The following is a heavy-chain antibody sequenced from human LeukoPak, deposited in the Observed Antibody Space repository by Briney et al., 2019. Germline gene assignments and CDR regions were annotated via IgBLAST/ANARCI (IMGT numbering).Heavy chain of an antibody. V-gene: IGHV4-39*07. CDR2: IYYSGST. Sequence: SETLSLTCTVSGGSISSSSYYWGWIRQPPGKGLEWVGSIYYSGSTYYNPSLKSRVTISVDTSKNQFSLKLSSVTAADTAVYYCARDTGYDSSGNDDYWGQGTLVTVSS. CDR3: ARDTGYDSSGNDDY. CDR1: GGSISSSSYY. D-gene: IGHD3-22*01. J-gene: IGHJ4*02.